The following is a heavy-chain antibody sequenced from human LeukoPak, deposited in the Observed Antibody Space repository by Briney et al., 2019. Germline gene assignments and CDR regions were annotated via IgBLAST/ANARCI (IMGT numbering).Heavy chain of an antibody. CDR2: IYTSGST. CDR3: ARAPRRSYSFDY. D-gene: IGHD1-26*01. J-gene: IGHJ4*02. V-gene: IGHV4-61*02. CDR1: GGSISSSSYY. Sequence: SETLSLTCTVSGGSISSSSYYWSWIRQPAGKGLEWIGRIYTSGSTNYNPSLKSRVTMSVDTSKNQFSLKLSSVTAADTAVYYCARAPRRSYSFDYWAREPWSPSPQ.